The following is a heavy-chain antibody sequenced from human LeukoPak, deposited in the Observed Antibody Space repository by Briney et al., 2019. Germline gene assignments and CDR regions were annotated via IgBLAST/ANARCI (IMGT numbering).Heavy chain of an antibody. Sequence: SQTLSFTCTVSGGSISSGGYYWSWIRQPPRKGLEWIGYIYHSGSTYYNPSLKSRVTISVDRSKNQFSLKLSSVTAADTAVYYCAREDGISRGFDYWGQGTLVTVSS. D-gene: IGHD3-3*02. CDR1: GGSISSGGYY. CDR3: AREDGISRGFDY. CDR2: IYHSGST. V-gene: IGHV4-30-2*01. J-gene: IGHJ4*02.